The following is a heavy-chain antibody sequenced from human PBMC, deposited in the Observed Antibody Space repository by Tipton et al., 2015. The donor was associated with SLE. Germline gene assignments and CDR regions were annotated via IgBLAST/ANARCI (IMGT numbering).Heavy chain of an antibody. V-gene: IGHV3-21*01. CDR3: ASPYGDPY. Sequence: SLRLSCAASGFTFSSYSMNWVSSISSSSSYIYYADSVKGRFTISRDNAKNSLYLQMNSLRAEDTAVYYCASPYGDPYWGQGTLVTVSS. J-gene: IGHJ4*02. CDR1: GFTFSSYS. D-gene: IGHD4-17*01. CDR2: ISSSSSYI.